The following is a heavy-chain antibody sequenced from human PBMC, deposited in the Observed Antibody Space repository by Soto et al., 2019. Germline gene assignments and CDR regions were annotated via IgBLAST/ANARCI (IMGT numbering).Heavy chain of an antibody. CDR1: SVSISIYY. V-gene: IGHV4-59*12. CDR2: IYYSGST. J-gene: IGHJ5*02. D-gene: IGHD4-17*01. Sequence: SETLSLTCTVSSVSISIYYWSWIRQPPGKGLEWIGYIYYSGSTNYNPSLKSRVTISADTSKNQFSLKLSSVTAADTAVYYCARETYGDYVGYFDPWGQGIQVTVSS. CDR3: ARETYGDYVGYFDP.